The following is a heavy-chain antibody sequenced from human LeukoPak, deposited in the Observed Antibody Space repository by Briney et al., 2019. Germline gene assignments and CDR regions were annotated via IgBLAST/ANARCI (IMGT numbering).Heavy chain of an antibody. CDR1: GFTFSSYS. CDR2: ISGSGDRL. D-gene: IGHD2-15*01. V-gene: IGHV3-23*01. J-gene: IGHJ3*02. CDR3: ARGILWVILHALEI. Sequence: GGSLRLSCAASGFTFSSYSMDCVRRAPGKGLEWVSGISGSGDRLFYADSMRSRFTLSRDNSKNTLYLQMNRLGAQDTAIYNSARGILWVILHALEIWGRRTSVSVSS.